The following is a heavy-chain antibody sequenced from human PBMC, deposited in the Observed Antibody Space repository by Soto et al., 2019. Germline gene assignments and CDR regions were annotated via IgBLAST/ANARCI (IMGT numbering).Heavy chain of an antibody. V-gene: IGHV4-30-2*01. Sequence: SETLSLTCAVSGGSLSSSAYSWSWIRRPPGKGLEWIGFIYQSGSTYYNPSLKSRVTMSLDRPKNQFSLKLSSVTAADTAVYYCARELLFYDSDGFSWDDAFDIWGQGTMATVSS. CDR3: ARELLFYDSDGFSWDDAFDI. CDR1: GGSLSSSAYS. CDR2: IYQSGST. J-gene: IGHJ3*02. D-gene: IGHD3-22*01.